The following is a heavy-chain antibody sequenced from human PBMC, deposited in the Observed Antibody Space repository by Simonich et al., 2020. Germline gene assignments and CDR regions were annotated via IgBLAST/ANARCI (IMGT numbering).Heavy chain of an antibody. CDR1: VGSFSGYY. V-gene: IGHV4-34*01. CDR2: INHSGST. Sequence: QVQLQQWGAGLLKPSETLSLTCAVYVGSFSGYYWSWIRQPPGKGLAWIGEINHSGSTNNNPSLKSRFTISVDTSKNQFSLKLSSVTAADTAVYYCARGKGWKNAFDIWGQGTMVTVSS. D-gene: IGHD1-1*01. J-gene: IGHJ3*02. CDR3: ARGKGWKNAFDI.